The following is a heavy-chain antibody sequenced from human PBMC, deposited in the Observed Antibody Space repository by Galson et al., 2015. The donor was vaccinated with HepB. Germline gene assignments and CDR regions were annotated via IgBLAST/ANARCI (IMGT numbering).Heavy chain of an antibody. J-gene: IGHJ6*03. D-gene: IGHD3-3*01. CDR3: ARARFWSVRYLAYYYYYMDV. Sequence: SVKVSCKASGGTFSSYAISWVRQAPGQGLEWMGGIIPILGIANYAQKFQGRVTITADKPTSTAYMELSSLRSEDTAVYYCARARFWSVRYLAYYYYYMDVWGKGTTVTVSS. CDR1: GGTFSSYA. CDR2: IIPILGIA. V-gene: IGHV1-69*10.